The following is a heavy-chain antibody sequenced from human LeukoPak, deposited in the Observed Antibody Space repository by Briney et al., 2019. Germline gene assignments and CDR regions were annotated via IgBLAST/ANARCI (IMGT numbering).Heavy chain of an antibody. V-gene: IGHV4-4*02. Sequence: SETLSLTCAVSGGSISSSNWWSWIRQPPGKGLEWIGEINHSGSTNYNPSLKSRVTISVDTSKNQFSLKLSSVTAADTAVYYCARHSTFFGVVIIKGRVRGPFDYWGQGTLVTVSS. D-gene: IGHD3-3*01. CDR2: INHSGST. CDR3: ARHSTFFGVVIIKGRVRGPFDY. CDR1: GGSISSSNW. J-gene: IGHJ4*02.